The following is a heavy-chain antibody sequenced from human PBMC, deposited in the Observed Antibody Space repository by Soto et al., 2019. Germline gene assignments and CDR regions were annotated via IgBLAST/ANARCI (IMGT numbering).Heavy chain of an antibody. CDR1: GGTFSSYA. CDR2: IIPIFGTA. J-gene: IGHJ6*02. Sequence: SVKVSCKASGGTFSSYAISWVRQAPGQGLEWMGGIIPIFGTANYAQKFQGRVTITADESTSTAYMELSSLRSEDTAVYYCAGTWMVRGVIVTYYYYGMDVWGQGTTVTVSS. CDR3: AGTWMVRGVIVTYYYYGMDV. D-gene: IGHD3-10*01. V-gene: IGHV1-69*13.